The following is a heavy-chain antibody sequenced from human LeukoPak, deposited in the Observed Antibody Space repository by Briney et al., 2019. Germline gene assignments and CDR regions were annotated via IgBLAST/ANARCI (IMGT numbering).Heavy chain of an antibody. J-gene: IGHJ6*03. Sequence: SETLSLTCTVSGGSISSHYWSWIRQPPGKGLEWIGYIYYSGSTNYNPSLKSRVTISVVTSKNQFSLKLSSVTAADTAVYYCARVTSYYYYMDVWGKGTTVTVSS. CDR1: GGSISSHY. CDR3: ARVTSYYYYMDV. CDR2: IYYSGST. V-gene: IGHV4-59*11.